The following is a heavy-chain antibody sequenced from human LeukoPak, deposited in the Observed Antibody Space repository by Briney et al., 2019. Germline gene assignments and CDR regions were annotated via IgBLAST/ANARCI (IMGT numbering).Heavy chain of an antibody. CDR1: GFTFDDYA. D-gene: IGHD3-9*01. CDR2: ISWNSGSI. CDR3: AKADYDILTGYSDY. V-gene: IGHV3-9*01. Sequence: PEGSLRLSCAASGFTFDDYAMHWVRQAPGKGLEWVSGISWNSGSIGYADSVKGRFTISRDNAKNSLYLQMNSLRAEDTALYYCAKADYDILTGYSDYWGQGTLVTVSS. J-gene: IGHJ4*02.